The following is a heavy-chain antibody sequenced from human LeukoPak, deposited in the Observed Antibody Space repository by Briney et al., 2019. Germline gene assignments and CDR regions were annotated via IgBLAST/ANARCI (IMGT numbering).Heavy chain of an antibody. CDR3: AKDPRDYDSSGYYLYYFDY. J-gene: IGHJ4*02. V-gene: IGHV3-23*01. D-gene: IGHD3-22*01. Sequence: GSLRLSCAASGFTFSSYAMSWVRQAPGKGLEWVSAISGSGGSTYYADSVKGRFTISRDNSKNTLYLQMNSLRAEDTAVYYCAKDPRDYDSSGYYLYYFDYWGQGTLVTVSS. CDR2: ISGSGGST. CDR1: GFTFSSYA.